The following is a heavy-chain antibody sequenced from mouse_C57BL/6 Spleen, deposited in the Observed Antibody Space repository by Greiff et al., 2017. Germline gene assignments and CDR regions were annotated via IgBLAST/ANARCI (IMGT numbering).Heavy chain of an antibody. Sequence: QVQLQQPGTELVKPGASVKLSCKASGYTFTSYWMHWVKQRPGQGLEWIGNINPSNGGTNYNEKFKSKATLTVDKSSSTAYMQLSSLTSEDSAVXYCARWGTTVVAYYFDNWGKGTTLTVSS. D-gene: IGHD1-1*01. CDR3: ARWGTTVVAYYFDN. J-gene: IGHJ2*01. CDR2: INPSNGGT. V-gene: IGHV1-53*01. CDR1: GYTFTSYW.